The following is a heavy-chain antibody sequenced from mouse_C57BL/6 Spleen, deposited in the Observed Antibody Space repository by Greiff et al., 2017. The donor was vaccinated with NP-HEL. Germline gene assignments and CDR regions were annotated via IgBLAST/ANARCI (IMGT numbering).Heavy chain of an antibody. CDR1: GYTFTSYW. Sequence: VQLQQPGAELVKPGASVKLSCKASGYTFTSYWMHWVKQRPGQGLEWIGMIHPNSGSTNYNEKFKSKATLTVDKSSSTAYMQLSSLTSEDSAVYYCARPTTRDAMDYWGQGTSVTVSS. J-gene: IGHJ4*01. D-gene: IGHD1-1*01. CDR2: IHPNSGST. CDR3: ARPTTRDAMDY. V-gene: IGHV1-64*01.